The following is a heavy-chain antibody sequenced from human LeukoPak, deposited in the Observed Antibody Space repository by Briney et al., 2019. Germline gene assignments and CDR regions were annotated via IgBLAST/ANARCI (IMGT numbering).Heavy chain of an antibody. CDR1: GFTFSYYD. CDR3: AKASRPHCSSTSCYAPGYFQH. D-gene: IGHD2-2*01. CDR2: ISWNSGSI. J-gene: IGHJ1*01. Sequence: GGSLRLSCAASGFTFSYYDMSWVRQAPGKGLEWVSGISWNSGSIGYADSVKGRFTISRDNAKNSLYLQMNSLRAEDTALYYCAKASRPHCSSTSCYAPGYFQHWGQGTLVTVSS. V-gene: IGHV3-9*01.